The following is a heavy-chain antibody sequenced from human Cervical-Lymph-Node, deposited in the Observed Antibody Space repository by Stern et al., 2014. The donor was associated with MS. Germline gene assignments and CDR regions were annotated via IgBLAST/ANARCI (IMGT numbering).Heavy chain of an antibody. D-gene: IGHD2-2*02. J-gene: IGHJ4*02. CDR1: GYSFTNSW. Sequence: VQLVESGAAVQKPGQSLKISCKGSGYSFTNSWIGWVRQMHGQGLDLMGIISPVDSETRYSPSFQGQVTISVDKSINTAYVQWTSLEASDTAMYYCARQGCATTSCHTIDSWGQGTLITVSS. V-gene: IGHV5-51*01. CDR2: ISPVDSET. CDR3: ARQGCATTSCHTIDS.